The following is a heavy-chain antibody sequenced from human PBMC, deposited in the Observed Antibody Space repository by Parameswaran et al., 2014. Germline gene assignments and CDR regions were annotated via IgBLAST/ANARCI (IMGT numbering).Heavy chain of an antibody. D-gene: IGHD4-17*01. V-gene: IGHV4-34*01. J-gene: IGHJ6*02. CDR3: AAPGDYGNGVYYYGMDV. Sequence: VRQAPGKGLEWIGEINHSGSTNYNPSLKSRVTISVDTSKNQFSLKLSSVTAADTAVYYCAAPGDYGNGVYYYGMDVWGQGTTVTVSS. CDR2: INHSGST.